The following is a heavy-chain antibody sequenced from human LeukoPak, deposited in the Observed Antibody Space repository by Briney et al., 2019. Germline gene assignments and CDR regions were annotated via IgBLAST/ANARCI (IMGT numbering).Heavy chain of an antibody. J-gene: IGHJ4*02. Sequence: GGSLRLSCAASGFTFSSYGMHWVRQAPGKGLEWVAFIRYDGSNEYYADSVKGRFTISRDNSKNTLYLQMNSLRAEDTALYYCAKGLSIAVAGLFDYWGQGTLVTVSS. D-gene: IGHD6-19*01. CDR3: AKGLSIAVAGLFDY. CDR1: GFTFSSYG. CDR2: IRYDGSNE. V-gene: IGHV3-30*02.